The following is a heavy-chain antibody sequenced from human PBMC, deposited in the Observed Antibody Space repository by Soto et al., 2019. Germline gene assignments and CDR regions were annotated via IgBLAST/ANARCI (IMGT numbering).Heavy chain of an antibody. CDR3: ARDDDNDANALDY. J-gene: IGHJ4*02. CDR2: IWNDGIRK. CDR1: GFTFSKYG. Sequence: GSLRLSCAASGFTFSKYGMHWVRQAPGKGLEWVALIWNDGIRKVYVDSVKGRFTISRDSSKNTLDLQMNNLRDEDTAVYYCARDDDNDANALDYWGPGTLVTVSS. V-gene: IGHV3-33*01.